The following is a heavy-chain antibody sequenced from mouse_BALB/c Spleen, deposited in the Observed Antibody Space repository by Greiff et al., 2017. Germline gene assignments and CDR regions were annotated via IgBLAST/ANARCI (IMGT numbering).Heavy chain of an antibody. CDR2: INPSTGYT. CDR3: ASLYYGYDYYAMDY. Sequence: VQLQESGAELAKPGASVKMSCKASGYTFTSYWMHWVKQRPGQGLEWIGYINPSTGYTEYNQKFKDKATLTADKSSSTAYMQLSSLTSEDSAVYYCASLYYGYDYYAMDYWGQGTSVTVSS. J-gene: IGHJ4*01. D-gene: IGHD1-2*01. V-gene: IGHV1-7*01. CDR1: GYTFTSYW.